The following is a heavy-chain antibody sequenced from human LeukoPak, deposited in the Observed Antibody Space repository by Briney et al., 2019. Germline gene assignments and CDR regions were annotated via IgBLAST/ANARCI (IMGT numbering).Heavy chain of an antibody. CDR3: ARSPYTYSSSWYYFDY. D-gene: IGHD6-13*01. Sequence: GGSLRLSCAASGFTVSSNYMSWVRQAPGKGLEWVPVIYSGGSTYYADSVKGRFTISRHNSKSTLYLQMNSLRAEDTAVYYCARSPYTYSSSWYYFDYWGQGTLVTVSS. J-gene: IGHJ4*02. CDR1: GFTVSSNY. CDR2: IYSGGST. V-gene: IGHV3-53*04.